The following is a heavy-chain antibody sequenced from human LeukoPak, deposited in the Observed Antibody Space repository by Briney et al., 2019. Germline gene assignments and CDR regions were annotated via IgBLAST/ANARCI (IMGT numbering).Heavy chain of an antibody. V-gene: IGHV1-69*13. Sequence: GASVKVSCKASGGTFSSYAISWVRQAPGQGLEWMGGIIPIFGTANYAQKFQGRVTITADESTSTAYMELSSLRSEDTAVYYCARARSGYSYGWDAFDTWGQGTMVTVSS. CDR1: GGTFSSYA. CDR2: IIPIFGTA. CDR3: ARARSGYSYGWDAFDT. J-gene: IGHJ3*02. D-gene: IGHD5-18*01.